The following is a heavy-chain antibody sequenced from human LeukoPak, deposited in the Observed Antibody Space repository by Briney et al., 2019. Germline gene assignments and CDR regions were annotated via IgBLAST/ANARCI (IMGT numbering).Heavy chain of an antibody. Sequence: GRSLRLSCAASGFTFSSYVMHWVRQAPGKGLEWVAVISFDGSYKYNADSVKGRFTISRDNSRNTLYLQMNSLRVEDTAVYYCAKAKYSGYDDAFDIWGQGTMVTVSS. CDR2: ISFDGSYK. CDR3: AKAKYSGYDDAFDI. CDR1: GFTFSSYV. D-gene: IGHD5-12*01. V-gene: IGHV3-30*18. J-gene: IGHJ3*02.